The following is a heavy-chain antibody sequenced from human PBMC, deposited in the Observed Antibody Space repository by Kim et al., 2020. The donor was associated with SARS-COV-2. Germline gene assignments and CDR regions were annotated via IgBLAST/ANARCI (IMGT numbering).Heavy chain of an antibody. CDR1: GGSVSSGSYY. CDR2: IYNSGST. CDR3: ARLPF. J-gene: IGHJ6*02. V-gene: IGHV4-61*01. Sequence: SETLSLTCTVSGGSVSSGSYYWIWIRQPPGKGLEWIAYIYNSGSTDYNPSLKSRVTISVDTSKNQFSLKLTSVTAADTAVYYCARLPFWGRGTTVTVSS.